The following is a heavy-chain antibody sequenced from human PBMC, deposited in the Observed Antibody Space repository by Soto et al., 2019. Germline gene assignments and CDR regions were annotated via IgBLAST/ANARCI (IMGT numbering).Heavy chain of an antibody. J-gene: IGHJ5*02. CDR2: IFSNDEK. D-gene: IGHD2-15*01. CDR3: ARIRPGVAATPYNWFDP. Sequence: QVTLKESGPVLVKPTETLTLTCTVSGFSLSNARMGVSWIRQPPGKALEWLAHIFSNDEKSYSTSLKSRLTTSQAPSKSQVVLTMTNMDPVDTATYYCARIRPGVAATPYNWFDPWGQGTLVTVSS. CDR1: GFSLSNARMG. V-gene: IGHV2-26*01.